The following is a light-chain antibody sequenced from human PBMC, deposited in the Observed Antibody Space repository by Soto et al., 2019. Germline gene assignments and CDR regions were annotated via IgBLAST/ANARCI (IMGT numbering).Light chain of an antibody. CDR1: SSNIGAGYD. V-gene: IGLV1-40*01. CDR2: GNN. CDR3: QSYDSSLSGVV. J-gene: IGLJ2*01. Sequence: QSVLTQPPSVSGAPGQRVTISCTGSSSNIGAGYDIHWYPQVPGTAPKLLIYGNNNRPSGVPDRFSGSKSGTSASLAITGLQAEDEADYYCQSYDSSLSGVVFGGGTKLTVL.